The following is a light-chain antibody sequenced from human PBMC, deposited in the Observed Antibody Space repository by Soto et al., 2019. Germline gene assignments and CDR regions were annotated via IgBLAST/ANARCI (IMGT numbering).Light chain of an antibody. CDR1: SSDVGGYNF. J-gene: IGLJ1*01. V-gene: IGLV2-14*03. Sequence: QSVLTQPASVSGSPGQSITISCTGTSSDVGGYNFVSWYQQHPGKVPKLWIYDVNHRPSGVPDRFSGSKSGNTASLTISGLQAEDEADYYCCSYTSSDTRVFGTGTKVTVL. CDR2: DVN. CDR3: CSYTSSDTRV.